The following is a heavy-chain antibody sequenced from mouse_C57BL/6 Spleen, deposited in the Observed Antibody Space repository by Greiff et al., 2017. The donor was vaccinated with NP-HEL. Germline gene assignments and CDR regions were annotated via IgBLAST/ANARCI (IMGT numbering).Heavy chain of an antibody. Sequence: QVQLKESGAELMKPGASVKLSCKATGYTFTGYWIEWVKQRPGHGLEWIGEILPGSGSTNYNEKFKGKATFTADTSSNTAYMQLSSLTTEDSAIYYCARYHYDYDVLYYYAMDYWGQGTSVTVSS. V-gene: IGHV1-9*01. D-gene: IGHD2-4*01. CDR3: ARYHYDYDVLYYYAMDY. J-gene: IGHJ4*01. CDR1: GYTFTGYW. CDR2: ILPGSGST.